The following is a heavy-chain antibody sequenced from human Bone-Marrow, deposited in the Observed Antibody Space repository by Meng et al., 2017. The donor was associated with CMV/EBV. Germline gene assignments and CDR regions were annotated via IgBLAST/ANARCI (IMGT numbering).Heavy chain of an antibody. CDR3: ARKGLDYSIFN. CDR1: GGSISSSSHY. J-gene: IGHJ4*02. V-gene: IGHV4-39*07. CDR2: ILYGGST. D-gene: IGHD4-11*01. Sequence: SETLSLTCTVSGGSISSSSHYWGWVRQAPGKGLEWIGSILYGGSTFYNPSLKSRVSISIDVSKNQFSLSLSSVTAADTAVYYCARKGLDYSIFNWGQGTLVTVSS.